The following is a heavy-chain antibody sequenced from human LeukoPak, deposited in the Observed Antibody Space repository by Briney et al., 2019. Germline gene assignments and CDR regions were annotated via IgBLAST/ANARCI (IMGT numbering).Heavy chain of an antibody. CDR3: ARHVSGIYGSRGDFDY. J-gene: IGHJ4*02. V-gene: IGHV4-59*08. CDR1: GGSINSFY. Sequence: SEPLSLTCSVSGGSINSFYWRWIRQPPGKGLEWIGYIHSNVGTNYNPSLKSRVTMSVDTSKNQFSLKLNSVTAADSAVYFCARHVSGIYGSRGDFDYWGQGTLVTVSS. CDR2: IHSNVGT. D-gene: IGHD3-10*01.